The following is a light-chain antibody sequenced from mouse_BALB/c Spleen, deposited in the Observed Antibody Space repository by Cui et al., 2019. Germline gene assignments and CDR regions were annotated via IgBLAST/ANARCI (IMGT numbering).Light chain of an antibody. V-gene: IGKV6-15*01. CDR2: SAS. J-gene: IGKJ5*01. Sequence: DIVMTQSQKFMSTSVGDRVSVTCKASQNVGTNVAWYQQKPGQSPKALIYSASYRYSGVPDRLTGSGSGKDFTLTISNVQSEDLAEYFCQQYNSYPLTFGAGTKLELK. CDR3: QQYNSYPLT. CDR1: QNVGTN.